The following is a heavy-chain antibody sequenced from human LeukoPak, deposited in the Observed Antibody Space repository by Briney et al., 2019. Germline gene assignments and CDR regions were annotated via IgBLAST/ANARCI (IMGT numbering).Heavy chain of an antibody. J-gene: IGHJ5*02. Sequence: ASVKVSCKASGGTFTKWTLNWVRQAPGQGPEWMGRIIPVLGSVNYAQKFQGRVTITAGKGTAYMELTNLRSEDMAVYYCASATSWNWFDPWGQGTLVTVSA. CDR1: GGTFTKWT. CDR3: ASATSWNWFDP. D-gene: IGHD1-1*01. V-gene: IGHV1-69*08. CDR2: IIPVLGSV.